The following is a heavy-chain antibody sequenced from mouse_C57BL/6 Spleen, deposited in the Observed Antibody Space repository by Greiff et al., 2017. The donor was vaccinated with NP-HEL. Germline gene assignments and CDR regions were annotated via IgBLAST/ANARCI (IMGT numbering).Heavy chain of an antibody. J-gene: IGHJ4*01. CDR3: ARWGTVVADYYAMDY. CDR2: IYPRDGST. V-gene: IGHV1-78*01. D-gene: IGHD1-1*01. Sequence: QVQLQQSDAELVKPGASVKISCKVSGYTFTDHTIHWMKQRPEQGLEWIGYIYPRDGSTKYNEKFKGKATLTADKSSSTAYMQLNSLTSEDSAVYFCARWGTVVADYYAMDYWGQGTSVTVSS. CDR1: GYTFTDHT.